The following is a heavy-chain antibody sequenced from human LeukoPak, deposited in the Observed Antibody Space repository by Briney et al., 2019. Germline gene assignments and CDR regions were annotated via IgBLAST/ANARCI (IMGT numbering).Heavy chain of an antibody. CDR3: AKGSSYTKTYYCDY. CDR1: GFTFDDYA. D-gene: IGHD6-6*01. J-gene: IGHJ4*02. V-gene: IGHV3-9*03. CDR2: INWNSQSI. Sequence: PGRSLRLSCVVSGFTFDDYAMNWVRQAPGKGLEWVSGINWNSQSIAYVDSVKGRFTISRDNAKNSLYLQMNDLRPEDMAFYYCAKGSSYTKTYYCDYWGQGTLVTVSS.